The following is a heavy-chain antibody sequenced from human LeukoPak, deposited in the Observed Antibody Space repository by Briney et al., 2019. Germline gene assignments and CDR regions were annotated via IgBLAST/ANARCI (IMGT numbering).Heavy chain of an antibody. Sequence: GASVKVSCKASGYNFIGYGITWVRQAPGQGLEWMGRISGYTGNTKFAQKFQDRVGMTRDTSSRTVHMELRSLTLDDTAVYYCARVNPAVSYMISSHWGQGTLVTVSS. V-gene: IGHV1-18*01. D-gene: IGHD3-22*01. CDR2: ISGYTGNT. J-gene: IGHJ4*02. CDR3: ARVNPAVSYMISSH. CDR1: GYNFIGYG.